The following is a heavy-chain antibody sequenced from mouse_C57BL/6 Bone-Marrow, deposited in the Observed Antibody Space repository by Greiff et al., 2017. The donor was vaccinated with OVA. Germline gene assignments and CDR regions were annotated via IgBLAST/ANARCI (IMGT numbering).Heavy chain of an antibody. CDR3: ASGTWFAY. Sequence: VQLVESGAELVKPGASVKLSCKASGYTFTSYWMHWVKQRPGQGLEWIGMIHPNSGSTNYNEKFKSKATLTVDKSSSTAYMQLSSLTSEDSAVYYCASGTWFAYWGQGTLVTVSA. J-gene: IGHJ3*01. V-gene: IGHV1-64*01. CDR2: IHPNSGST. D-gene: IGHD4-1*01. CDR1: GYTFTSYW.